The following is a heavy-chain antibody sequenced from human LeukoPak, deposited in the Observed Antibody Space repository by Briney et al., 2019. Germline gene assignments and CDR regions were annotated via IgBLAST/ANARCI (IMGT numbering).Heavy chain of an antibody. CDR3: ARGLPTYYDFWSGYPPGL. Sequence: ASVKVSCKASGYTFTSYYIHWVRQAPGQGLEWMGIINLGDGSTTYAQKFQGRITMTRATSTTTVYMELFSLRSEDTAVYYCARGLPTYYDFWSGYPPGLWGRGTLITVSS. V-gene: IGHV1-46*01. CDR1: GYTFTSYY. D-gene: IGHD3-3*01. J-gene: IGHJ2*01. CDR2: INLGDGST.